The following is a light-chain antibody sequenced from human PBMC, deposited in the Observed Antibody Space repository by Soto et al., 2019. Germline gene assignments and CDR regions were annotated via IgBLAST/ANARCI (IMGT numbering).Light chain of an antibody. V-gene: IGLV1-40*01. CDR3: QSYDSSLRGSV. CDR1: SSSIGAGFD. CDR2: GNN. Sequence: QTVVTQPPSVSGAPGQRVIISCTGSSSSIGAGFDVYWHQQLPGTAPKLLINGNNNRPSGVPDRFSGSKSGTSASLAISGLQAEDEADYYCQSYDSSLRGSVFGGGTKLTVL. J-gene: IGLJ2*01.